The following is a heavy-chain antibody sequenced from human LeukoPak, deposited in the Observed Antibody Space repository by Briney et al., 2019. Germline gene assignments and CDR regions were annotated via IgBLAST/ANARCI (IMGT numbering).Heavy chain of an antibody. D-gene: IGHD3-10*01. CDR2: ISGSGGST. J-gene: IGHJ4*02. CDR1: GFTFSSYA. CDR3: AKDKYGSGSFLFLD. V-gene: IGHV3-23*01. Sequence: PGGSLRLSCAASGFTFSSYAMSWVRQAPGKGLEWVSAISGSGGSTYYADSVKGRFTISRDNAKNSLYLQMNSLSSEDTALYYCAKDKYGSGSFLFLDWGQGTLVTVSS.